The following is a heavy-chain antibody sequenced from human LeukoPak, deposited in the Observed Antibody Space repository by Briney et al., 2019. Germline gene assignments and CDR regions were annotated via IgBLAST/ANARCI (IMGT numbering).Heavy chain of an antibody. J-gene: IGHJ3*02. V-gene: IGHV3-21*01. CDR1: GFTFSSYE. CDR3: WSSSTAQPRLDAFDI. Sequence: PGGSLRLSCAASGFTFSSYEMNWVRQAPGKGLEWVSSISSSSSYIYYADSVKGRFTISRDNAKNSLYLQMNSLRAEDTAVYYCWSSSTAQPRLDAFDIWGQGTMVTVSS. CDR2: ISSSSSYI. D-gene: IGHD2-2*01.